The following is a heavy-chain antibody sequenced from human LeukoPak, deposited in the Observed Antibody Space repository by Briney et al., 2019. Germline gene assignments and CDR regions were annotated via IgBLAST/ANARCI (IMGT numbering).Heavy chain of an antibody. D-gene: IGHD6-19*01. CDR3: ASLVAVAGATAYYYYGMDV. CDR1: GYTFTGYY. CDR2: INPNSGST. V-gene: IGHV1-2*02. J-gene: IGHJ6*02. Sequence: GASVKVSCKASGYTFTGYYMHWVRQAPGQGLEWMGWINPNSGSTNYAQKFQGRVTMTRDTSISTAYMELSRLRSDDTAVYYCASLVAVAGATAYYYYGMDVWGQGTTVTVSS.